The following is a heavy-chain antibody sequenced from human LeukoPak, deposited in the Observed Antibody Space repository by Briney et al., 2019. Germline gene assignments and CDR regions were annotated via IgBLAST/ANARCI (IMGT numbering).Heavy chain of an antibody. CDR2: ISSRSSYK. Sequence: PGGSLTLSCAVSGYTFSIYNMNWVRHSPGKGLEWVTYISSRSSYKYYADSVKGRVTISRENAKNSLYLQMNSLRAEDTAVYYSARVLSAAGFDFDYWGQGTLVTVSS. J-gene: IGHJ4*02. V-gene: IGHV3-21*01. D-gene: IGHD3-10*01. CDR1: GYTFSIYN. CDR3: ARVLSAAGFDFDY.